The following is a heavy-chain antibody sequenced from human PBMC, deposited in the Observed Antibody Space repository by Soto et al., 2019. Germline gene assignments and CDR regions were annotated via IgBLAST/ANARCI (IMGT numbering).Heavy chain of an antibody. J-gene: IGHJ6*02. CDR2: IIPIFGTA. CDR1: GGTFSSYA. Sequence: QVQLVQSGAEVKKPGSSVKVSCKASGGTFSSYAISWVRQAPGQGLEWMGGIIPIFGTANYAQKFQGRVTITADESTSTAYMELSSLRSEDTAVYYCVRGGWDYGDYNLYYYYGMDVWGQGTTVTVSS. CDR3: VRGGWDYGDYNLYYYYGMDV. D-gene: IGHD4-17*01. V-gene: IGHV1-69*01.